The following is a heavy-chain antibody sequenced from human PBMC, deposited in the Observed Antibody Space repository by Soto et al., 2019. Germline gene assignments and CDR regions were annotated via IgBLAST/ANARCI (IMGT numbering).Heavy chain of an antibody. D-gene: IGHD6-13*01. Sequence: QVQLVESGGGVVQPGRSLRLSCAASGFTFSSYGMHWVRQAPGKGLEWVAVIWYDGSNKYYADSVKGRFTISRDNSKNTLYMQMNSLRAEDTAVYYCAREQGARIAAASNWFDPWGQGTLVTVSS. CDR1: GFTFSSYG. J-gene: IGHJ5*02. CDR3: AREQGARIAAASNWFDP. V-gene: IGHV3-33*01. CDR2: IWYDGSNK.